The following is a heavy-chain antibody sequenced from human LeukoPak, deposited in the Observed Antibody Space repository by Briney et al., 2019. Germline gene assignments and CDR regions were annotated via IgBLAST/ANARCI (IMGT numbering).Heavy chain of an antibody. D-gene: IGHD2-15*01. J-gene: IGHJ5*01. CDR3: TVEGYCSGGSCYTNWFDS. V-gene: IGHV3-48*02. Sequence: GGSLRLSCVASGFTFSSYSMNWVRQAPGKGLEWVSYISSSGTTKYYADSVKGRFTISRDNVKNSLYLQMNSLRDEDTAVYYCTVEGYCSGGSCYTNWFDSWGQGTLVTVSS. CDR1: GFTFSSYS. CDR2: ISSSGTTK.